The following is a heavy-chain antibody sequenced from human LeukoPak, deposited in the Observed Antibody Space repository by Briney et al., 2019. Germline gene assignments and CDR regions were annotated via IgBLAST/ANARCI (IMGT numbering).Heavy chain of an antibody. CDR2: IKSKSAGGTA. J-gene: IGHJ4*02. CDR3: TTSISGGDY. CDR1: GFTFSNIW. D-gene: IGHD3-3*02. V-gene: IGHV3-15*01. Sequence: GGSLRLSCAASGFTFSNIWMSWVRQAPGKGLEWVARIKSKSAGGTADYGAPMKGRFTISRDDSKNALFLQMGSLKIEDTAVYYCTTSISGGDYWGQGTLVTVSS.